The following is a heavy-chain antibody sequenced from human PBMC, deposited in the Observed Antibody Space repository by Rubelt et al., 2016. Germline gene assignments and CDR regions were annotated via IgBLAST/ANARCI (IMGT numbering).Heavy chain of an antibody. CDR1: FTFSSYA. J-gene: IGHJ1*01. Sequence: FTFSSYAMHWVRQAPGKGLEYVSAISSNGGSTYYADSVKGRFTIFRDNSKNTLYLQMNSLRAEDTAVYYCAKPARLDYGINAEYFQHWGQGTLVTVSS. V-gene: IGHV3-64D*06. CDR3: AKPARLDYGINAEYFQH. CDR2: ISSNGGST. D-gene: IGHD4-17*01.